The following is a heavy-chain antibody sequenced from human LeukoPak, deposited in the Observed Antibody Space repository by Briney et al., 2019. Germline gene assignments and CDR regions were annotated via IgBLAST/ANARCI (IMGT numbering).Heavy chain of an antibody. V-gene: IGHV3-33*01. J-gene: IGHJ4*02. CDR1: GFTFSNYA. CDR2: IWYDGSNK. Sequence: GGSLRLSCAASGFTFSNYAMHWVRQAPGKGLEWVAVIWYDGSNKYYADSVKGRFTISRDNSKNTLFLQMNSPRHEDTAVYYCARADHGWYTFDYWGQGTLVTVPS. D-gene: IGHD6-19*01. CDR3: ARADHGWYTFDY.